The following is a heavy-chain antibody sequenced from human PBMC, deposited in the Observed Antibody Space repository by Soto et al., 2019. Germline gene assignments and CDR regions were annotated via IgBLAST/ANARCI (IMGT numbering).Heavy chain of an antibody. CDR2: IISSGGST. Sequence: APGKGLEWVSLIISSGGSTYYADSVKGRFTISRDNSKNTLYLQMNSLRAEDTAVYYCAKAGSGSYYYYFDYWGQGTLVTVSS. J-gene: IGHJ4*02. CDR3: AKAGSGSYYYYFDY. D-gene: IGHD1-26*01. V-gene: IGHV3-23*01.